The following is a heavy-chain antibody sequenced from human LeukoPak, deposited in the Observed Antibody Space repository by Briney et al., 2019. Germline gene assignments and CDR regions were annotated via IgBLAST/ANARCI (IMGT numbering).Heavy chain of an antibody. CDR1: GFTFSSYG. Sequence: GGSLRLSCAASGFTFSSYGMHWVRQAPGKGLEWVAVIWYDGSNKYYADSVKGRFTISRDNSKNTLYLQMNSLRAEDTAVYYCAREPYYDSSGYIDYWGQGTLVTVSS. J-gene: IGHJ4*02. D-gene: IGHD3-22*01. CDR3: AREPYYDSSGYIDY. CDR2: IWYDGSNK. V-gene: IGHV3-33*01.